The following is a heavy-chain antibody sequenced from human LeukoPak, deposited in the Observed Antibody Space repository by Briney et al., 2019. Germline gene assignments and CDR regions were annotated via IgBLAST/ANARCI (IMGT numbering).Heavy chain of an antibody. D-gene: IGHD3-3*01. J-gene: IGHJ3*02. CDR2: ISGSGGTA. CDR3: AKDHGITIFGVVIMGAFDI. CDR1: GFTFSSYA. Sequence: PGGSLRLSCAVSGFTFSSYAMSWVRHAPGKGLEWVSAISGSGGTAYYADSVKGRFPNSRDNSKNTLYLQMNSLRAEDTAVYYCAKDHGITIFGVVIMGAFDIWGQGTMVTVSS. V-gene: IGHV3-23*01.